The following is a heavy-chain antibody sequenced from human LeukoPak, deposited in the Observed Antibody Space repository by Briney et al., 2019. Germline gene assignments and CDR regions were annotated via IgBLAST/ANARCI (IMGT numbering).Heavy chain of an antibody. J-gene: IGHJ4*02. CDR2: INPSGGST. V-gene: IGHV1-46*01. CDR3: ARSTVVTPHFDY. D-gene: IGHD4-23*01. CDR1: GYTFTSYY. Sequence: ASVKVSCKASGYTFTSYYMHWVRQAPGQGLEWMGIINPSGGSTSYAQKFQGRVTMTRDTPTSTVYMELSSLRSEDTAVYYCARSTVVTPHFDYWGQGTLVTVSS.